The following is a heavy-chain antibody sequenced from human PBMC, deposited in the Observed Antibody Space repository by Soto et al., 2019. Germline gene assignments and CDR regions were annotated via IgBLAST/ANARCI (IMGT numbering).Heavy chain of an antibody. V-gene: IGHV3-23*01. CDR3: VKGHSHSYSYFDY. Sequence: EVQLLESGGGLVQPGGSLRLSCAASGFTFSFCAMNWVRQAPGKGLEWVSSTRGSGGDTYYADSVRGRFTISRDNSKNTLYLQRNSLRVEDTAVYYCVKGHSHSYSYFDYWGQGTLVTVSS. CDR2: TRGSGGDT. CDR1: GFTFSFCA. J-gene: IGHJ4*02. D-gene: IGHD1-26*01.